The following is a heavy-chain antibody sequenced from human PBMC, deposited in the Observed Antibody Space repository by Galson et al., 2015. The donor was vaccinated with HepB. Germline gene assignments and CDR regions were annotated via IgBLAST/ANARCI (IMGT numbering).Heavy chain of an antibody. CDR1: GFTFDDYT. J-gene: IGHJ4*02. D-gene: IGHD5-18*01. CDR2: ISWDGGST. V-gene: IGHV3-43*01. Sequence: SLRLSCAASGFTFDDYTMHWVRQAPGKGLEWVSLISWDGGSTYYADSVKGRFTISRDNSKNSLYLQMNSLRTEDTALYYCAKDLYVDTAMASWGGFDYWGQGTLVTASS. CDR3: AKDLYVDTAMASWGGFDY.